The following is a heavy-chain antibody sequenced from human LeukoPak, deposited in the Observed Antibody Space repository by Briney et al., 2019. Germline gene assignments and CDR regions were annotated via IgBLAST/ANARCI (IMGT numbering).Heavy chain of an antibody. D-gene: IGHD2-2*01. V-gene: IGHV4-31*03. J-gene: IGHJ4*02. Sequence: SETLSLTCTVSGVSISSGGYYWSWIRQHPGKGLEWIGYIYYSGSTYYNPSLKSRVTISVDTSKNQFSLKLSSVTAADTAVHYCARTSSTSHEVDYWGQGTLVTVSS. CDR2: IYYSGST. CDR3: ARTSSTSHEVDY. CDR1: GVSISSGGYY.